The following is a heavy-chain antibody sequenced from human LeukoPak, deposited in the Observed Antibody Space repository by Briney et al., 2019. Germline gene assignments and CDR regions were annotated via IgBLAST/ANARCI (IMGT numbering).Heavy chain of an antibody. Sequence: ASVKVSCKASGYTFTGYYMHWVRQAPGQGLEWMGLISTYKGNTDYAQNLQGRLTMTTDTSTSTAYMELRGPTSDDTAVYYCATTRRGYYDSSGYNDHWGQGTLVTVAS. J-gene: IGHJ5*02. CDR2: ISTYKGNT. D-gene: IGHD3-22*01. CDR3: ATTRRGYYDSSGYNDH. V-gene: IGHV1-18*04. CDR1: GYTFTGYY.